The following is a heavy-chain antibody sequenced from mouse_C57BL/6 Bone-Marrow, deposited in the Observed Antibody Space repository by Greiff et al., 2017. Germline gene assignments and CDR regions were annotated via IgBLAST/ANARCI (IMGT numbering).Heavy chain of an antibody. V-gene: IGHV1-85*01. CDR3: ARGTNLFAY. CDR1: GYTFTSYD. CDR2: IYPRAGST. D-gene: IGHD1-3*01. J-gene: IGHJ3*01. Sequence: VQLQQSGPELVKPGASVKLSCKASGYTFTSYDINWVKQRPGQGLEWIGWIYPRAGSTKYNEKFKGKATLTVDTSSSTAYMDLHSLTSEDSAVYFCARGTNLFAYWGQGTLVTVSA.